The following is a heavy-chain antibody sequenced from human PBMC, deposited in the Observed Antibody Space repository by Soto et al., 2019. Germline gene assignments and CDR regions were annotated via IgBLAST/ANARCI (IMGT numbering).Heavy chain of an antibody. CDR1: GFAFSAYT. CDR3: VREFAAFDY. J-gene: IGHJ4*02. D-gene: IGHD6-13*01. CDR2: MSASGSHI. V-gene: IGHV3-21*01. Sequence: CXASGFAFSAYTMHCVRQAPGKGLEWVSFMSASGSHIYYADSMKGRFTISRDNAKNSLYLQMNSLRDEDTAIYFCVREFAAFDYWGQGILVTVSS.